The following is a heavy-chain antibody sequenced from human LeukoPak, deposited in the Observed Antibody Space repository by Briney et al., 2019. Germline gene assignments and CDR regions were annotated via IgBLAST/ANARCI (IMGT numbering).Heavy chain of an antibody. Sequence: PSQTLSLTCTVSGGFISSGGYYWTWIRQPSGKGLECIGYIYYSGSTYYNPSLKSRLSMSLDTSKNQFSLKLRSVTAADTAVYYCARGPAGSYFHVPDYWGQGTLVTVSS. J-gene: IGHJ4*02. CDR1: GGFISSGGYY. D-gene: IGHD3-10*01. CDR2: IYYSGST. CDR3: ARGPAGSYFHVPDY. V-gene: IGHV4-31*03.